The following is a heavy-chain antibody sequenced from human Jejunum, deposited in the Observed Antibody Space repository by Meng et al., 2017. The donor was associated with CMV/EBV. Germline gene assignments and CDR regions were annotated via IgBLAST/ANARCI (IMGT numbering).Heavy chain of an antibody. J-gene: IGHJ4*02. CDR3: ARGRCTRTSCYTGALDY. D-gene: IGHD2-2*02. CDR2: ISPTEST. Sequence: ICSSHWWSWDRQSTERGLEWIAEISPTESTNRNPSLRSRVTISIDRSKNHVSLRLNSVTAADTAVYYCARGRCTRTSCYTGALDYWGQGSLVTVSS. CDR1: ICSSHW. V-gene: IGHV4-4*02.